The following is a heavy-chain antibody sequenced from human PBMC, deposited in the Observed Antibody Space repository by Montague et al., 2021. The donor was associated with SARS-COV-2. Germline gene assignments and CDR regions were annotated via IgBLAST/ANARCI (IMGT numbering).Heavy chain of an antibody. CDR2: INHSGTT. D-gene: IGHD4-23*01. J-gene: IGHJ5*02. V-gene: IGHV4-34*01. CDR1: GGSFSGYY. Sequence: SETLSLTCAVYGGSFSGYYWTWIRQSPGKGLEWIAEINHSGTTNYNFNPSLRSRVTISVDTSKSQFSLKLSSVTAADTAVYYCARAEGGYGGSWFDPWGQGTLVTVSS. CDR3: ARAEGGYGGSWFDP.